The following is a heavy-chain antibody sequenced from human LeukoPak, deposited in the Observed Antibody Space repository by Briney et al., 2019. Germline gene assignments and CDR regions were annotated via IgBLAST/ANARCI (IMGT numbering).Heavy chain of an antibody. CDR3: AKRGPGSPESGKYYFDY. J-gene: IGHJ4*02. CDR1: GFTFSSYW. Sequence: GGSLRLSCAASGFTFSSYWMSWIRQAPGKVLEWVSSISRSGESTFYADSVKGRFTISRDNSKNTLSLQMNSLRAEDTAVYYCAKRGPGSPESGKYYFDYWGQGTLVTVSS. D-gene: IGHD3-10*01. V-gene: IGHV3-23*01. CDR2: ISRSGEST.